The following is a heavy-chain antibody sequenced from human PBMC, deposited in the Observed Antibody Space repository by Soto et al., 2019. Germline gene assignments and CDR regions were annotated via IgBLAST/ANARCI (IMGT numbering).Heavy chain of an antibody. J-gene: IGHJ4*02. D-gene: IGHD1-26*01. CDR1: GFSLISYS. Sequence: VQLVESGGGLVKPGGSLRLSCAASGFSLISYSMNWVRQAPGKGLEWVAFISSSSRYVSYADTSKGRFTVSRDNAKNSLFLQVDSLRGEDTAIYYCVRDGYDGSRPYHFDNWGQGTLVTVSS. V-gene: IGHV3-21*06. CDR3: VRDGYDGSRPYHFDN. CDR2: ISSSSRYV.